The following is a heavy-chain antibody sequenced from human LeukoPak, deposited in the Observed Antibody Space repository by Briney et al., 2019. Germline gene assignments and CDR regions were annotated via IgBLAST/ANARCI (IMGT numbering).Heavy chain of an antibody. CDR3: ARESGRYFDL. D-gene: IGHD3-10*01. CDR1: GGSISSYY. CDR2: IYTSGST. Sequence: PSETLSLTCTVSGGSISSYYWSWLRQPAGKGLEWLGRIYTSGSTNYNPSLKSRVTMSVDTSKNQFSLKLSSVTAADTAVYYCARESGRYFDLWGRGTLVTVSS. V-gene: IGHV4-4*07. J-gene: IGHJ2*01.